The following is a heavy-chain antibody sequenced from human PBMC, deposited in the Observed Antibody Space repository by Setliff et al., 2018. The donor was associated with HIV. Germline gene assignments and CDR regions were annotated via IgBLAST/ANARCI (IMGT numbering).Heavy chain of an antibody. CDR3: ARQVGSQYSYWAYYFDS. J-gene: IGHJ4*02. Sequence: PSETLSLTCAVSGYSISSGYYWGWIRQSPGKGLEWIGTLYYDGNTYYNPSLKSRVTISLDTSTNRFSLKLNSVTAADTAIYYCARQVGSQYSYWAYYFDSWGQGALVTVSS. D-gene: IGHD5-18*01. CDR1: GYSISSGYY. V-gene: IGHV4-38-2*01. CDR2: LYYDGNT.